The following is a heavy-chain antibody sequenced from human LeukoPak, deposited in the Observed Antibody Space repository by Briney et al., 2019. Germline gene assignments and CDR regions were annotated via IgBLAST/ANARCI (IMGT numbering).Heavy chain of an antibody. V-gene: IGHV4-30-4*01. D-gene: IGHD2-15*01. CDR3: ARDPLKGYPYGMDV. Sequence: SQTLSLTCTVSGGSISSGDYYWSWIRQPPGKGLEWIGYNYYSGSTYYNPSLKSRVTISVDTSKNQFSLKLSSVTAADTAVYYCARDPLKGYPYGMDVWGKGTTVTVS. J-gene: IGHJ6*04. CDR1: GGSISSGDYY. CDR2: NYYSGST.